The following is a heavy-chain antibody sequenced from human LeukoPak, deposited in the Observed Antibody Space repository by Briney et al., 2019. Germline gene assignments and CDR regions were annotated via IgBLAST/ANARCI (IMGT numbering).Heavy chain of an antibody. CDR3: AARLAAAGTIYFDF. CDR1: GVPISGHY. Sequence: TETLSLTCTVSGVPISGHYCSWIRQPPGKGLEWIGYINPSGTTDYNPSLRSRVTISLDTSNNQFSLKLTSVTAADTAVYYCAARLAAAGTIYFDFWGQGSLVTVSS. V-gene: IGHV4-59*11. D-gene: IGHD6-13*01. J-gene: IGHJ4*02. CDR2: INPSGTT.